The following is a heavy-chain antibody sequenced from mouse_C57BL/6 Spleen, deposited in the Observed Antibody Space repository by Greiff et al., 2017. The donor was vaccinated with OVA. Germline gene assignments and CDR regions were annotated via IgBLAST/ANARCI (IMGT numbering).Heavy chain of an antibody. Sequence: EVMLVESGGGLVKPGGSLKLSCAASGFTFSDYGMHWVRQAPEKGLEWVAYISSGSSTIYYADTVKGRFTISRDNAKNTLFLQMTSLRSEDTAMYYCARPTYYGNYYFDYWGQGTTLTVSS. D-gene: IGHD2-10*01. J-gene: IGHJ2*01. CDR3: ARPTYYGNYYFDY. V-gene: IGHV5-17*01. CDR1: GFTFSDYG. CDR2: ISSGSSTI.